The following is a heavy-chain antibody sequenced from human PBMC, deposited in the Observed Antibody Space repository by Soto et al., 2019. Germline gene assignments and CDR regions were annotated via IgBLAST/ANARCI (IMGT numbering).Heavy chain of an antibody. CDR1: GGTFSSYA. J-gene: IGHJ2*01. Sequence: SVKVSCKASGGTFSSYAISWVRQAPGQGLEWMGGIIPIFGTANYAQKFQGRVTITADESTSTAYMELSSLRSEDTAVYYCARDRDSTKSSYWYFDLWGRGTLVTVSS. CDR2: IIPIFGTA. CDR3: ARDRDSTKSSYWYFDL. V-gene: IGHV1-69*13. D-gene: IGHD6-13*01.